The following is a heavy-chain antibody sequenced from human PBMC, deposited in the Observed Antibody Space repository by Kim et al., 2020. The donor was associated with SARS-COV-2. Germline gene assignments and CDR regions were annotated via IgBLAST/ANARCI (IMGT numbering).Heavy chain of an antibody. D-gene: IGHD3-3*01. J-gene: IGHJ4*02. CDR1: GGSFSGYY. CDR2: INHSGST. V-gene: IGHV4-34*01. CDR3: ARTTIFGGGHGAD. Sequence: SETLSLTCAVYGGSFSGYYWSWIRQPPGKGLEWIGEINHSGSTNYNPSLKSRVTISVDTSKNQFSLKLSSVTAADTAVYYCARTTIFGGGHGADWGQGTLVTVSS.